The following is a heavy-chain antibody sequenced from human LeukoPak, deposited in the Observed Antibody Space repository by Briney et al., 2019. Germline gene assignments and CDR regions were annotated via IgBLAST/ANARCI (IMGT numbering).Heavy chain of an antibody. CDR1: GFTFSSYS. CDR3: ARTRGYSGYDLGWFDP. Sequence: GGSLRLSCAASGFTFSSYSMNWVRQAPGKGLEWVSSISSSSYIYYADSVKGRFTISRDNAKNSLYLQMNSLRAEDTAVYYCARTRGYSGYDLGWFDPWGQGTLVTVSS. D-gene: IGHD5-12*01. J-gene: IGHJ5*02. CDR2: ISSSSYI. V-gene: IGHV3-21*01.